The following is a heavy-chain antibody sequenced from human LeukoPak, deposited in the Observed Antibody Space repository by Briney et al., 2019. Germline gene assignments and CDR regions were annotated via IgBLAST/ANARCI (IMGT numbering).Heavy chain of an antibody. Sequence: SETLSLTCAVYGGSFSGYYWSWIRQPPGKGLEWIGEITHSGSTNYNSSPKSRVTISVDTSKNQFSLKLNSVTAADTAVYYCARGYTSWGQGTMVTVSS. J-gene: IGHJ3*01. CDR3: ARGYTS. V-gene: IGHV4-34*01. D-gene: IGHD4-11*01. CDR1: GGSFSGYY. CDR2: ITHSGST.